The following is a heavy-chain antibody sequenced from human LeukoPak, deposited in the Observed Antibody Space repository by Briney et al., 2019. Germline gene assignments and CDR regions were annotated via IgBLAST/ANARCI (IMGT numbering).Heavy chain of an antibody. CDR3: ARLVVYCSSTSCPYYFDY. Sequence: GESLKTSCKGSGYSFTSYWIGWVRQMPGKGLEWMGIIYPGDSDTRYSPSFQGQVTISADKSISTAYLQWSSLKASDTAMYYCARLVVYCSSTSCPYYFDYWGQGTLVTVSS. V-gene: IGHV5-51*01. J-gene: IGHJ4*02. CDR1: GYSFTSYW. D-gene: IGHD2-2*01. CDR2: IYPGDSDT.